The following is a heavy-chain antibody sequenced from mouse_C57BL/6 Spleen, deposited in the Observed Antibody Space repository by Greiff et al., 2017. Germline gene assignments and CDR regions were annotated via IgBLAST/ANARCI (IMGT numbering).Heavy chain of an antibody. CDR3: ARRDTTVVGDY. D-gene: IGHD1-1*01. V-gene: IGHV1-61*01. Sequence: QVQLQQPGAELVRPGSSVKLSCKASGYTFTSYWMDWVKQRPGQGLEWIGNIYPSDSETHYNQKFKDKATLTVDKSSSTAYMPLSSLTSEDSAVYYCARRDTTVVGDYWGQGTTLTVSS. CDR2: IYPSDSET. CDR1: GYTFTSYW. J-gene: IGHJ2*01.